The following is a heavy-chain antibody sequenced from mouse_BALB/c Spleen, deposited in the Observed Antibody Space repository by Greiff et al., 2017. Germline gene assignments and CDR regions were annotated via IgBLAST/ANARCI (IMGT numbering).Heavy chain of an antibody. J-gene: IGHJ3*01. CDR2: INPYNDGT. CDR1: GYTFTSYV. Sequence: EVKLLESGPELVKPGASVKMSCKASGYTFTSYVMHWVKQKPGQGLEWIGYINPYNDGTKYNEKFKGKATLTSDKSSSTAYMELSSLTSEDSAVYYCATHYYGSSPSFAYWGQGTLVTVSA. CDR3: ATHYYGSSPSFAY. D-gene: IGHD1-1*01. V-gene: IGHV1-14*01.